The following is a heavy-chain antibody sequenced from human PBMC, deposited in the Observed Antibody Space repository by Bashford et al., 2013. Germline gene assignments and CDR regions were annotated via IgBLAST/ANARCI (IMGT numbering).Heavy chain of an antibody. CDR3: ARVTMIRKIDY. V-gene: IGHV4-38-2*01. CDR2: IYHSGST. D-gene: IGHD3-22*01. J-gene: IGHJ4*02. Sequence: RPLLYSSETLSLTCAVSGYSISSGYYWGWIRQPPGKGLEWIGSIYHSGSTYYNPSLKSRVTISVDTSKNQFSLKLSSVTAADTAVYYCARVTMIRKIDYWGQGTLVTVSS. CDR1: GYSISSGYY.